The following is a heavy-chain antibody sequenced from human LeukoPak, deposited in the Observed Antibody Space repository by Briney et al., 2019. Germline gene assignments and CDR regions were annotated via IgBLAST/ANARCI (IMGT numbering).Heavy chain of an antibody. V-gene: IGHV1-3*03. Sequence: ASVKVSCKASGYDFTRYAVQWVRQAPGQRLEWMGWIDAGNGRTKYSQDFQGRVTITRDTSASIAYMELSSLRSDDMAVYYCARAGSSWYNYYYYMDVWGKGTTVTVSS. CDR2: IDAGNGRT. CDR3: ARAGSSWYNYYYYMDV. J-gene: IGHJ6*03. CDR1: GYDFTRYA. D-gene: IGHD6-13*01.